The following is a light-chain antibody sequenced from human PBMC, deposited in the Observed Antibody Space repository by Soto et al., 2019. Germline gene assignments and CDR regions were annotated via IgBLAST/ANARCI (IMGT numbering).Light chain of an antibody. CDR2: KAS. J-gene: IGKJ1*01. CDR3: QQYNTYRT. CDR1: QSISGW. Sequence: DIQITQSPSTLSASVGDRVTITCRASQSISGWLAWYQQKPGKAPKLLIYKASSSESGVPSRFSGSGSGTEFTITIRSLQPDDFATYYCQQYNTYRTFGQGTKVDIK. V-gene: IGKV1-5*03.